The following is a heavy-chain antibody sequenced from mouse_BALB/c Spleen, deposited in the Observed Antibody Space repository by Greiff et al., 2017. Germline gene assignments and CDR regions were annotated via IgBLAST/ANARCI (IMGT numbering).Heavy chain of an antibody. J-gene: IGHJ3*01. CDR3: ARPITTSQLAY. V-gene: IGHV5-17*02. Sequence: EVQGVESGGGLVQPGGSRKLSCAASGFTFSSFGMHWVRQAPEKGLEWVAYISSGSSTIYYADTVKGRFTISRDNPKNTLFLQMTSLRSEDTAMYYCARPITTSQLAYWGQGTLVTVSA. D-gene: IGHD1-2*01. CDR1: GFTFSSFG. CDR2: ISSGSSTI.